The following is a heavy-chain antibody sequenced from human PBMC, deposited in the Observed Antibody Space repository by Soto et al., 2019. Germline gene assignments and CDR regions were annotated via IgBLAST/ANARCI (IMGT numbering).Heavy chain of an antibody. CDR2: IYYSGST. CDR3: AARHCWSGHCTDKRRDE. D-gene: IGHD3-3*02. CDR1: GGSISSGDYY. J-gene: IGHJ4*02. V-gene: IGHV4-30-4*03. Sequence: PSETLSLTCTVSGGSISSGDYYWSWIRQPPGKGLEWIGYIYYSGSTYYNPSLKSRVTISVDKSKNQFSLKLTSVTAADTAVYYWAARHCWSGHCTDKRRDEWGKGALLTVP.